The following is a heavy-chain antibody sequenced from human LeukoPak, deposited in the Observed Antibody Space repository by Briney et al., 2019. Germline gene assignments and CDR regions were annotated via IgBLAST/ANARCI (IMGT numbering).Heavy chain of an antibody. Sequence: GGSLRLSCAASGFTFSSYSMNWVRQAPGKGLEWVSSISSSSSYIYYADSVKGRFTISRDNSKNTLYLQMNSLRAEDTAVYYCARDFFEVVAAIVLQNYYYYSMDVWGQGTTVTVSS. CDR2: ISSSSSYI. D-gene: IGHD2-15*01. V-gene: IGHV3-21*06. CDR3: ARDFFEVVAAIVLQNYYYYSMDV. CDR1: GFTFSSYS. J-gene: IGHJ6*02.